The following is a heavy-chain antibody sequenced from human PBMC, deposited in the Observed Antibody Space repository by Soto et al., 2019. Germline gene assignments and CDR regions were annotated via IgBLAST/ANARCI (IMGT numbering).Heavy chain of an antibody. Sequence: SETLSLTCTVSGGSISSYYWSWIRQPPGKGLEWIGYIYYSGSTNYNPSLKSRVTISVDTSKNQFSLKLSSVTAADTAVYYCARETTYYYDSSGYYYYYGMDVWGQGTTVTVSS. J-gene: IGHJ6*02. CDR3: ARETTYYYDSSGYYYYYGMDV. CDR1: GGSISSYY. D-gene: IGHD3-22*01. V-gene: IGHV4-59*01. CDR2: IYYSGST.